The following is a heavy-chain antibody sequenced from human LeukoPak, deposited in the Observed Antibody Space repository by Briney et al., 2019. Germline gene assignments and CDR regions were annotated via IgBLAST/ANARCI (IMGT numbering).Heavy chain of an antibody. CDR2: ISGSGGST. CDR3: APFRPGIAVAGTGY. Sequence: GGSLRLSCAASGFTFSSYAMSWVRQAPGKGLEWVSAISGSGGSTYYADSVKGRFTISRGNSKNTLYLQMNSLRAEDTAVYYCAPFRPGIAVAGTGYWGQGTLVTVSS. V-gene: IGHV3-23*01. D-gene: IGHD6-19*01. J-gene: IGHJ4*02. CDR1: GFTFSSYA.